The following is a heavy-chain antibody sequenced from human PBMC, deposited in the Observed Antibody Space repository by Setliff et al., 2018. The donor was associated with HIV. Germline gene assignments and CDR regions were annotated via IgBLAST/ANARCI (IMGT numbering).Heavy chain of an antibody. CDR1: GVTISSHF. J-gene: IGHJ5*02. CDR2: AYTGGST. V-gene: IGHV4-4*07. CDR3: ARHDCGGDCSINWFDP. Sequence: SETLSLTCSVSGVTISSHFWTWIRQPAGKGLEWIGRAYTGGSTNYNPSLKSRVSMSVDTSKNQFSLELTSVTAADTAVYYCARHDCGGDCSINWFDPWGQGTLVTVSS. D-gene: IGHD2-21*02.